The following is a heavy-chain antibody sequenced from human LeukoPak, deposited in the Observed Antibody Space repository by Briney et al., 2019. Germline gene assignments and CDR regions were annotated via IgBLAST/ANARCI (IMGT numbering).Heavy chain of an antibody. V-gene: IGHV3-23*01. CDR1: GFTFSSYA. CDR3: AKDGRGSGWSLDY. CDR2: ISGSGGST. D-gene: IGHD6-19*01. J-gene: IGHJ4*02. Sequence: RPGGSLRLSCAASGFTFSSYAMHWVRQAPGKGLEWVSAISGSGGSTYYADSVKGRFTISRDNSKNTLYLQMNSLRAEDTAVYYCAKDGRGSGWSLDYWGQGTLVTVSS.